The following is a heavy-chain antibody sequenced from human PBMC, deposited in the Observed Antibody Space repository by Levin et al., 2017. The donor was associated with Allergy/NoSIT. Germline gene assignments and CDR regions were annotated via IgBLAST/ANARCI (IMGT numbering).Heavy chain of an antibody. CDR1: GGSISTSHYY. CDR3: ATSPLGADYYDTSRYYYFDY. V-gene: IGHV4-39*01. CDR2: VFYSGST. Sequence: GSLRLSCTVSGGSISTSHYYWAWIRQPPGKGLEWIGSVFYSGSTYYKPSLKSRVTLSADTSKNQFSLKLSSVTAADTAVYFCATSPLGADYYDTSRYYYFDYWGQGTLVAVSS. D-gene: IGHD3-22*01. J-gene: IGHJ4*02.